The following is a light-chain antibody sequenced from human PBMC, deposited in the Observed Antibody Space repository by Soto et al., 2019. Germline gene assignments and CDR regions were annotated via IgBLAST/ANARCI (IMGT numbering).Light chain of an antibody. CDR1: QSVGSNY. V-gene: IGKV3-20*01. CDR2: GAS. J-gene: IGKJ3*01. Sequence: EIVLTQSPGTLSLSPGETVTLSCRASQSVGSNYLAWYQQKPGQAPRLLIYGASSRPTVIPDRFSGSGSGTDFTLTISRLEPEDFAVYYCQQYGSSLFTFGPGTKVDFK. CDR3: QQYGSSLFT.